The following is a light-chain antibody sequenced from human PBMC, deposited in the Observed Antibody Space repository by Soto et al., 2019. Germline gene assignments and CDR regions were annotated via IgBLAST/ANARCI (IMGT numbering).Light chain of an antibody. V-gene: IGKV1-39*01. CDR2: GAS. Sequence: DIPMTQSPSSLSASVGDRVTITCRASQSIGSFLNWYQRRPGKAPNLLIYGASSFQSGVPSRFSASGSGTAFTLTISSLQPEDFATYYCHQTYTLPLTFGGGTKVEIK. CDR3: HQTYTLPLT. CDR1: QSIGSF. J-gene: IGKJ4*01.